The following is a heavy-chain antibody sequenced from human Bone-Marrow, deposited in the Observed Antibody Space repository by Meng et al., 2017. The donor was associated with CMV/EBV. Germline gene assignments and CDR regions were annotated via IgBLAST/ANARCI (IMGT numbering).Heavy chain of an antibody. J-gene: IGHJ5*02. Sequence: ASVKVSCKASGYSFTSYGISWVRQAPGQGLEWMGWISVYNGNTNYAQKLQGRVTMTTDTSTSTAYMELRSLRSDDTAVYYCARYCSSTSCYVWFDPWGQGTLVTVSS. V-gene: IGHV1-18*01. CDR3: ARYCSSTSCYVWFDP. D-gene: IGHD2-2*01. CDR1: GYSFTSYG. CDR2: ISVYNGNT.